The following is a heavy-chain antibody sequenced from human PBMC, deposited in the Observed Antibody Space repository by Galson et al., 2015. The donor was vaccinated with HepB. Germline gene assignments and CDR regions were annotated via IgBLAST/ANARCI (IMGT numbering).Heavy chain of an antibody. J-gene: IGHJ3*02. Sequence: SLRLSCAASGFIVTSNYMSWVRQAPGKGLEWVSVIYSGGSTYYADSVKGRFTISRDNSKNTLYLQMNSLRAEDTAVYYCASMYYYDSSGYYYFQPPGGAFDIWGQGTMVTVSS. CDR2: IYSGGST. CDR1: GFIVTSNY. V-gene: IGHV3-53*01. D-gene: IGHD3-22*01. CDR3: ASMYYYDSSGYYYFQPPGGAFDI.